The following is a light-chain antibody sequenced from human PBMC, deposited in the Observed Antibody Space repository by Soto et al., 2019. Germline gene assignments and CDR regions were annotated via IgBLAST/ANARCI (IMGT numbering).Light chain of an antibody. V-gene: IGKV3-20*01. CDR3: QQYGSSPYS. J-gene: IGKJ2*01. CDR2: GAS. Sequence: EIVLTPSPGTLSLSPGERATLSCRASQSVSSSYLAWYQQKPGPAPRLLIYGASSRATCIPDRFRGSRSGTDFPLTISRLEHEDFAVYYCQQYGSSPYSFGQGTKLEI. CDR1: QSVSSSY.